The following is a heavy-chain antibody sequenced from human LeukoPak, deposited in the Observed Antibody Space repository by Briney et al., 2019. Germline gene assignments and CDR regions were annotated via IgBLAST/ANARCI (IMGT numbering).Heavy chain of an antibody. CDR3: ARDNRDVTDAFDI. D-gene: IGHD3-10*01. V-gene: IGHV3-7*04. CDR1: GFIFSSYW. J-gene: IGHJ3*02. CDR2: IKQDESEK. Sequence: GGSLRLSCAASGFIFSSYWMSWVRQAPGKGLEWVANIKQDESEKDYVDSVKGRFTISRDNAQSSLYLQMNRLRAEDTAVYYCARDNRDVTDAFDIWGQGTLVTVSS.